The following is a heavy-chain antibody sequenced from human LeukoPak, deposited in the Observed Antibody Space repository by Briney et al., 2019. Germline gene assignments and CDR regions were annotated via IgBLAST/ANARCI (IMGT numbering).Heavy chain of an antibody. V-gene: IGHV4-34*01. Sequence: SETLSLTCAVYGGPFSGYYWSWIRQPPGKGLEWIGEINHSGSTNYNPSLKSRVTISVDTSKNQFSLKLSSVTAADTAVYYCARGGDYWGQGTLVIVSS. CDR3: ARGGDY. J-gene: IGHJ4*02. CDR1: GGPFSGYY. CDR2: INHSGST.